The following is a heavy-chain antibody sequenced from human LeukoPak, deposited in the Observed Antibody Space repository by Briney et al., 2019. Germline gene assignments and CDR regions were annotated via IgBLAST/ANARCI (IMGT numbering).Heavy chain of an antibody. Sequence: SGTLSLSFAVSGVSFSAYSWSWIRQPPGKGLEWVSEINHSGSTTYNPSPKSRVTISVDTSTNQCSLKLSAVTAAETTVDYCVRARFHRGSNCYADYWGQGTLVTVSS. D-gene: IGHD2-21*02. J-gene: IGHJ4*02. CDR2: INHSGST. CDR1: GVSFSAYS. CDR3: VRARFHRGSNCYADY. V-gene: IGHV4-34*01.